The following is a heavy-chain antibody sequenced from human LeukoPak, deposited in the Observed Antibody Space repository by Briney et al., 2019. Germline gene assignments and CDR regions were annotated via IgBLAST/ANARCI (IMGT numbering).Heavy chain of an antibody. CDR1: GFTFSNKW. Sequence: SGGSLRLSCVGSGFTFSNKWMTWVRQAPGKGPEWVATIKKDGSQTYYVDSVKGRFTISRDNAQNSLYLQMNGLRVEDTGLYYCTTRRLDSNGHDDWGQGTLVTVTT. CDR2: IKKDGSQT. V-gene: IGHV3-7*03. CDR3: TTRRLDSNGHDD. J-gene: IGHJ4*02. D-gene: IGHD3-22*01.